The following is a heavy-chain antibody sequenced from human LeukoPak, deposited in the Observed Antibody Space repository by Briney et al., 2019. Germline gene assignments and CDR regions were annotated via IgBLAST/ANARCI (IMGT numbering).Heavy chain of an antibody. J-gene: IGHJ1*01. V-gene: IGHV4-34*01. Sequence: SETLSLTCAVYGGSFSGYYWSWIRQPPGKGLEWIGEINHSGSTNYNPSLKSRVTISVDTSKNQFSLKLSSVTAADTAVYYCARGWFGYCSGGSCYSGYFQHWGQGTLVTVSS. CDR3: ARGWFGYCSGGSCYSGYFQH. CDR2: INHSGST. CDR1: GGSFSGYY. D-gene: IGHD2-15*01.